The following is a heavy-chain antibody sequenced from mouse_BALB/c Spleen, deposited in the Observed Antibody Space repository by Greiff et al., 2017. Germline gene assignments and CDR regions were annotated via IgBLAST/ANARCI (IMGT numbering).Heavy chain of an antibody. CDR1: GYTFTDYA. Sequence: QVQLQQSGPELVRPGVSVKISCKGSGYTFTDYAMHWVKQSHAKSLEWIGVISTYYGNTNYNQKFKGKATMTVDNSSSTAYMELARLTSEDSAIYYCARGGTTVGPFDYWGQGTTLTVSS. D-gene: IGHD1-1*01. CDR3: ARGGTTVGPFDY. J-gene: IGHJ2*01. CDR2: ISTYYGNT. V-gene: IGHV1-67*01.